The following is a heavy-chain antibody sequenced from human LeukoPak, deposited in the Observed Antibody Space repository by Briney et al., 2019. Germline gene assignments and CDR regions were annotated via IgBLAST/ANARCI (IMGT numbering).Heavy chain of an antibody. CDR2: ISSSSSTT. CDR3: ARGSTNDYVWGSYRYYPGD. V-gene: IGHV3-48*02. J-gene: IGHJ4*02. D-gene: IGHD3-16*02. CDR1: GFTFSSNS. Sequence: GGSLRLSCAASGFTFSSNSMNWVRQAPGKGLEWVAYISSSSSTTYHADSVKGRFTVSRDNAKNSLYLQMNSLRDEDTAVYYCARGSTNDYVWGSYRYYPGDWGQGTLVTVSS.